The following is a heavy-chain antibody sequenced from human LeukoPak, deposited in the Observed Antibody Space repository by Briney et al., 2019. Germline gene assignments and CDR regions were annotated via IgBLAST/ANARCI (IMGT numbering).Heavy chain of an antibody. CDR3: ARHGNIVVVPDASKAFDI. CDR2: IYYSGST. CDR1: GGSISNYY. J-gene: IGHJ3*02. D-gene: IGHD2-2*01. V-gene: IGHV4-59*08. Sequence: SETLSLTCTVSGGSISNYYWSWIRRPPGKGLEWIGYIYYSGSTNYNPSLKSRVTISVDTISLDMSKKQFSLKLSSVTAADTAVYYCARHGNIVVVPDASKAFDIWGQGTMVTVSS.